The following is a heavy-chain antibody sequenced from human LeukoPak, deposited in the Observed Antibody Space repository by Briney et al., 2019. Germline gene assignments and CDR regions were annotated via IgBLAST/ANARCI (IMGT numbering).Heavy chain of an antibody. D-gene: IGHD3-22*01. V-gene: IGHV1-18*01. CDR3: VRAVNYDEALDFDY. J-gene: IGHJ4*02. CDR2: ISAYNGNT. Sequence: ASVKVSCKASGYTFTSYGISWVRQAPGQGLEWMGWISAYNGNTNYAQKLQGRVTMTTDTSTSTAYMELRSLRSDDTAVYYCVRAVNYDEALDFDYWGQGTLVTVSS. CDR1: GYTFTSYG.